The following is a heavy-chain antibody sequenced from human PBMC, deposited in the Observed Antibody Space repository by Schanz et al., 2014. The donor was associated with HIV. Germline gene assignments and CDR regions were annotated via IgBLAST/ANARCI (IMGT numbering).Heavy chain of an antibody. CDR3: TSGSFEFGDLLDDYYYDAMDV. CDR2: IIPIIGTA. V-gene: IGHV1-69*06. D-gene: IGHD3-10*01. J-gene: IGHJ6*02. CDR1: GGTFSNYA. Sequence: QVQLVQSGAEVKMPGSSVKVSCKASGGTFSNYAMTWVRQAPGQGLEWMAGIIPIIGTADYAQKFRGRVTITADKSTSTLYLELSSLRSEDTAVYYCTSGSFEFGDLLDDYYYDAMDVWGQGTTVTVSS.